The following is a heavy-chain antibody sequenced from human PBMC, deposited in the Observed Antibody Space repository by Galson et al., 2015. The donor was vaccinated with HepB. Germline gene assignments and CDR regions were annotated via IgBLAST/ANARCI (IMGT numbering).Heavy chain of an antibody. Sequence: SLRLSCAASGFIFETYAMHWVRQAPGKGLEWASGISWNSGSIGYADSVKGRFTISRDNAKKSLHLQMNSLRAEDTALYYCAKDIRYHSDSGGYYGAFDFWGQGTMVTVSS. CDR1: GFIFETYA. V-gene: IGHV3-9*01. CDR3: AKDIRYHSDSGGYYGAFDF. D-gene: IGHD3-22*01. J-gene: IGHJ3*01. CDR2: ISWNSGSI.